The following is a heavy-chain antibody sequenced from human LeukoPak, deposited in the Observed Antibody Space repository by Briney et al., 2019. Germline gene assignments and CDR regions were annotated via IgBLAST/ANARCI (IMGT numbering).Heavy chain of an antibody. V-gene: IGHV3-23*01. Sequence: GGSLRLSCAASGFTFSSYAMSWVRQAPGKGLEWVSTVSGGGVTTYYADSAKGRFTISRDNSKNTLYLQMNSLTAEDTAVYYCPKQSYASGWNPFDYWGQGILVTVSS. CDR1: GFTFSSYA. D-gene: IGHD6-19*01. CDR2: VSGGGVTT. J-gene: IGHJ4*02. CDR3: PKQSYASGWNPFDY.